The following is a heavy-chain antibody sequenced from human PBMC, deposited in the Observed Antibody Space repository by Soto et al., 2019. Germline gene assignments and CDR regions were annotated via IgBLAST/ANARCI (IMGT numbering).Heavy chain of an antibody. D-gene: IGHD6-13*01. CDR2: VYHSGST. Sequence: SETLSLTCAVSGGSISTSNWWSWVRQPPGKGLEWIGEVYHSGSTYYNPSLKSRVTMSVDTSKNQFSLKLSSVTAVDTAVYYCARIAASGRGPWFDPWGQGTLVTSPQ. CDR3: ARIAASGRGPWFDP. V-gene: IGHV4-4*02. CDR1: GGSISTSNW. J-gene: IGHJ5*02.